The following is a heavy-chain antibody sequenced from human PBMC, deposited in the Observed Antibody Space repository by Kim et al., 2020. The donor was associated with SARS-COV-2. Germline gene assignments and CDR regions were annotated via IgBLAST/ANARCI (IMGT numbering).Heavy chain of an antibody. CDR3: ARPRLVDGDSGNRFDP. Sequence: GESLKISCKASAYSFSNQWIVWVRQMPGKGLEWMGIIYPGDSDTRYSPSFQGQVTISADKSISTVYLQWSSLKASDTAIYYCARPRLVDGDSGNRFDPWGQGTLVTVSS. CDR1: AYSFSNQW. CDR2: IYPGDSDT. V-gene: IGHV5-51*01. D-gene: IGHD2-8*02. J-gene: IGHJ5*02.